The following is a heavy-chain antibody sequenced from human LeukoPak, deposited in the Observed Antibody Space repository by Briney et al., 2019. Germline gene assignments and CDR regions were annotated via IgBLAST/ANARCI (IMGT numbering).Heavy chain of an antibody. V-gene: IGHV4-59*12. J-gene: IGHJ4*02. CDR1: GGSISNYY. CDR2: IYYSGST. Sequence: SETLSLTCTVSGGSISNYYWSWIRQPPGKGLEWIGYIYYSGSTNYNPSLKSRVTMSVDTSKNQFSLKLSSVTAADTAVYYCARGHGYDRFDYWGQGTLVTVSS. CDR3: ARGHGYDRFDY. D-gene: IGHD3-22*01.